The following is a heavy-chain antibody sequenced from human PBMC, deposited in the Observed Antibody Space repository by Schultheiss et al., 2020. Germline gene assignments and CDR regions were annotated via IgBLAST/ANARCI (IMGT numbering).Heavy chain of an antibody. CDR1: GFTFSDYY. CDR3: ARDQGGYASLFGY. D-gene: IGHD3-22*01. V-gene: IGHV3-11*01. CDR2: ISSSGSTI. J-gene: IGHJ4*02. Sequence: GGSLRLSCAASGFTFSDYYMSWIRQAPGKGLEWVSYISSSGSTIYYADSVKGRFTISRDNAKKSLYLQMDSLRADDTAVYYCARDQGGYASLFGYWGQGTLVTVSS.